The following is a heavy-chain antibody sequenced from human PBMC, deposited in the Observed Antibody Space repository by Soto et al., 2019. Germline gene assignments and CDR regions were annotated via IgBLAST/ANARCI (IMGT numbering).Heavy chain of an antibody. CDR1: GGSISSYY. CDR3: ARRPPAGELDY. D-gene: IGHD2-2*01. CDR2: IYYSGST. Sequence: SETLSLTCTVSGGSISSYYWNWIRQPPGKGLEWIGYIYYSGSTNYNPSLKGRVTISVDTSKNQFSLKLSSVTAADTAVYYCARRPPAGELDYWGQGTLVTVSS. V-gene: IGHV4-59*08. J-gene: IGHJ4*02.